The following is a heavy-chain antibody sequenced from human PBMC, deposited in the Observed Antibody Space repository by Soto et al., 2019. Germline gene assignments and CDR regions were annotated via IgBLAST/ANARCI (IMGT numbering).Heavy chain of an antibody. CDR3: ARDSSGYYDY. Sequence: SVKVSWKASGGTFSSYASSWVRQAPGQGLEWMGGIIPIFGTANYAQKFQGRVTITADKSTSTAYMELSSLRSEDTAVYYCARDSSGYYDYWGQGTLVTVSS. CDR2: IIPIFGTA. D-gene: IGHD3-22*01. CDR1: GGTFSSYA. J-gene: IGHJ4*02. V-gene: IGHV1-69*06.